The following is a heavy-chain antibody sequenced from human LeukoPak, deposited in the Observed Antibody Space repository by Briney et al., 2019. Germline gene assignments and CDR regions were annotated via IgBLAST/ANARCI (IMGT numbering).Heavy chain of an antibody. V-gene: IGHV4-59*08. D-gene: IGHD3-9*01. CDR3: ARLSNYDILTGNSWFDS. CDR1: GGSISSYY. Sequence: SETLSLTCTVSGGSISSYYWTWIRQPPGKALEWIGYIYYSGSTNYNPSLKSRATISVDRSKTQFFLKLRSVAAADTAVYYCARLSNYDILTGNSWFDSWGQGTLVTVSS. CDR2: IYYSGST. J-gene: IGHJ5*01.